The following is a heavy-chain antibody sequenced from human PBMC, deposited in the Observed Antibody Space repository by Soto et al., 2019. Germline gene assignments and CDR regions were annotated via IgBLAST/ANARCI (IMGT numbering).Heavy chain of an antibody. CDR3: ARGPYGTGGDYYYGMDF. J-gene: IGHJ6*02. Sequence: EVQLEESGGGLVQPGGSLRLSCAVSGLTVSSNYMSWVRQAPGKGLEWVSVLYSGGDTYYADSVRGRFTISRHNSKNTLFLQMNSLRADDTAVYYCARGPYGTGGDYYYGMDFWGQGTTVTVSS. V-gene: IGHV3-53*04. CDR1: GLTVSSNY. CDR2: LYSGGDT. D-gene: IGHD3-10*01.